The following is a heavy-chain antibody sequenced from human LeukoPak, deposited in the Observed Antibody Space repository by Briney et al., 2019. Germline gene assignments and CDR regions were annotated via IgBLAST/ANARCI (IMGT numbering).Heavy chain of an antibody. V-gene: IGHV1-8*01. Sequence: ASVKVSCKASGYTCTSYDINWVRQATGQGLEWMGWMNPNSGNTGYAQKFQGRVTMTRNTSISTAYMELSSLRSEDTAVYYCARGLGYCSSTSCPPHAFDIWGQGTMVAVSS. CDR1: GYTCTSYD. CDR3: ARGLGYCSSTSCPPHAFDI. D-gene: IGHD2-2*01. CDR2: MNPNSGNT. J-gene: IGHJ3*02.